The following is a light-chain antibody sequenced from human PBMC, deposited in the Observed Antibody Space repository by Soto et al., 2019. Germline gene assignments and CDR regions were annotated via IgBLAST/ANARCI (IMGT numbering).Light chain of an antibody. J-gene: IGLJ3*02. CDR2: EGT. CDR1: SSDVGSYNL. CDR3: CSYAGSSTYWV. Sequence: QSALTQPASVSGSPGQSITISRTGTSSDVGSYNLVSWYQKYPGKAPKLMIYEGTKRPSGVSNRFSGSKSGNTASLTISGLQAEDEADYYCCSYAGSSTYWVFGGGTKLTVL. V-gene: IGLV2-23*01.